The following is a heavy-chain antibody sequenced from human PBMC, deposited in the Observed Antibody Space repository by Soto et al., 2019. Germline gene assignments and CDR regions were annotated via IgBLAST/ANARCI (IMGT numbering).Heavy chain of an antibody. V-gene: IGHV3-48*03. CDR2: IDGSGTTK. Sequence: EVQLLESGGGLVQPGGSLRLSCGVSGFTFNDFEMNWVRQAPGKGLEWLAYIDGSGTTKKYADSVRGRFTISRDNPNNSLFLQMSSLSAADPAIYYCARGFWRFNYGGQGTLVSVSS. CDR1: GFTFNDFE. J-gene: IGHJ4*02. CDR3: ARGFWRFNY.